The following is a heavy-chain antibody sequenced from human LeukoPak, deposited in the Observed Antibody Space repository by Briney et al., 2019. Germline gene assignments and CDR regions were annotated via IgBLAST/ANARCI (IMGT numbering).Heavy chain of an antibody. CDR1: GGTFSSYA. J-gene: IGHJ4*02. V-gene: IGHV1-69*01. D-gene: IGHD4-17*01. Sequence: SVKVSCKASGGTFSSYAISWVRQAPGQELEWMGGIIPIFGTANYAQKFQGRVTITADESTSTAYMELSSLRSEDTAVYYYARVSYGDYVFDYWGQGTLVTVSS. CDR3: ARVSYGDYVFDY. CDR2: IIPIFGTA.